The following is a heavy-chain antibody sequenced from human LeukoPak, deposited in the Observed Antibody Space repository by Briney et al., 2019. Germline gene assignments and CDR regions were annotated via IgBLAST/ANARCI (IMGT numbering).Heavy chain of an antibody. D-gene: IGHD3-22*01. V-gene: IGHV3-23*01. CDR2: ISGSGGST. Sequence: SGGSLRLSCAASGFTFSSYAMSWVRQAPGKGLEWVSAISGSGGSTYYADSVKGRFTISRDNSKNTLYLQMNSLRAEDTAVYYCAKEVSYYDSSGSLDYWGQGALVTVSS. CDR1: GFTFSSYA. J-gene: IGHJ4*02. CDR3: AKEVSYYDSSGSLDY.